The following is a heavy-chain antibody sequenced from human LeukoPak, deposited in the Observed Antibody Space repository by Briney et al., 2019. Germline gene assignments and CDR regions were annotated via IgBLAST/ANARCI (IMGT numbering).Heavy chain of an antibody. J-gene: IGHJ2*01. CDR3: AKHSTGVEC. CDR1: GFTFSSYA. CDR2: ISYDGSNK. D-gene: IGHD3-10*01. V-gene: IGHV3-30-3*01. Sequence: PGRSLRLSCAASGFTFSSYAMHWVRQAPGKGLEWVAVISYDGSNKHYADSVKGRFTISRDNSKNTLYLQMNSLRAEDTAVYYCAKHSTGVECWGRGTLVTVSS.